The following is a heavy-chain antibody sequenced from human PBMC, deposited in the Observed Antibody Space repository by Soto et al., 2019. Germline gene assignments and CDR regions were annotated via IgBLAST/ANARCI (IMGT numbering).Heavy chain of an antibody. CDR2: ISGSGGST. D-gene: IGHD3-3*01. CDR3: AKDRSYYDFWSGSNWSDP. V-gene: IGHV3-23*01. Sequence: GGSLRLSCAASGFTFSSYAMSWVRQAPGKGLEWVSAISGSGGSTYYADSVKGRFTISRDNSKNTLYLQMNSLRAEDTAVYYCAKDRSYYDFWSGSNWSDPWGQGTLVTVSS. J-gene: IGHJ5*02. CDR1: GFTFSSYA.